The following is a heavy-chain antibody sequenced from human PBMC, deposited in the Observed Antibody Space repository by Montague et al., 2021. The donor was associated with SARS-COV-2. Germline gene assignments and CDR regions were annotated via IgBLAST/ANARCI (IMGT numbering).Heavy chain of an antibody. CDR1: GGSISSSSYY. CDR3: ARHYYDSSGYYSPWYFDL. CDR2: IYYSGST. D-gene: IGHD3-22*01. Sequence: SETRSLTCTVSGGSISSSSYYWGWIRQPPGKGLEWIGSIYYSGSTYYXPSLKSRVTISVDTSENQFSLKLSSVTAADTAVYYCARHYYDSSGYYSPWYFDLWGRGTLVTVSS. J-gene: IGHJ2*01. V-gene: IGHV4-39*01.